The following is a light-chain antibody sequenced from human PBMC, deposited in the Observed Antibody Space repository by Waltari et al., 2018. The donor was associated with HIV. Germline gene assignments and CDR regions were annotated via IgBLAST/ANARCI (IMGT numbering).Light chain of an antibody. Sequence: ELVMTQSRLTLSLSPGERASLACRASQSVGSYLGWYQQKPGQAPRLLIYDASNRATVIPARFSGSGSGTDFTLTISSLEPEDFAVYYCQQRSDWPPTFGQGTKVEIK. V-gene: IGKV3-11*01. CDR1: QSVGSY. CDR3: QQRSDWPPT. J-gene: IGKJ1*01. CDR2: DAS.